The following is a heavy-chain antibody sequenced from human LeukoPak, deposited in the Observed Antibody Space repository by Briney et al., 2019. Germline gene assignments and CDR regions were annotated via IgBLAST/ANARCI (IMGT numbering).Heavy chain of an antibody. CDR1: GFTFDDYA. V-gene: IGHV3-9*01. Sequence: GGSLRLSCAASGFTFDDYAMHWVRQAPGKGLEWVSGISWNSGSIGYADSVRGRFTISRDNAKNSLYLQMNSLRAEDTALYYCAKGSGGSRSPLDYWGQGTLVTVSS. CDR3: AKGSGGSRSPLDY. J-gene: IGHJ4*02. D-gene: IGHD2-15*01. CDR2: ISWNSGSI.